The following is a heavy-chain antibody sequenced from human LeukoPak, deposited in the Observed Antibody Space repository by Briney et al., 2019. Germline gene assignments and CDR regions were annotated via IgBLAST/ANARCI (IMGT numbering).Heavy chain of an antibody. J-gene: IGHJ4*02. Sequence: ASVKVSCKASGYTFTSYDINWVRQATGQGLEWLGWMNPSSGNTGYAQKFQGRVTMTRDASISTAYMELSSLRSEDTAVYYCARESRRYCSSTSCRVYDYWGQGTLVTVSS. CDR3: ARESRRYCSSTSCRVYDY. V-gene: IGHV1-8*02. D-gene: IGHD2-2*01. CDR1: GYTFTSYD. CDR2: MNPSSGNT.